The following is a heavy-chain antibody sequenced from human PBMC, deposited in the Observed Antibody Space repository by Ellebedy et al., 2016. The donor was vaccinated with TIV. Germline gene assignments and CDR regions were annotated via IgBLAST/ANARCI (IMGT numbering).Heavy chain of an antibody. D-gene: IGHD1-14*01. Sequence: GESLKISCAASGFTFSNAWMSWVRQAPGKVLEWVGRIKSKTDGGTTDYAAPVKGRFTISRDDSKNTLYLQMNSLKTEDTAVYYCTTDRAELPYWGQGTLVTVSS. CDR1: GFTFSNAW. CDR2: IKSKTDGGTT. CDR3: TTDRAELPY. J-gene: IGHJ4*02. V-gene: IGHV3-15*01.